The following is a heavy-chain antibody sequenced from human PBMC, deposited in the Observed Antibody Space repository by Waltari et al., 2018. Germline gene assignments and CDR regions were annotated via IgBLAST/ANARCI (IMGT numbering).Heavy chain of an antibody. V-gene: IGHV4-38-2*01. CDR1: GYSISSGYY. Sequence: QVQLQESGPGLVKPSETLSLTCPVSGYSISSGYYWGWLRQPPGKGLEWIGSIYHSGSTYYNPSLKSRVTISVDTSKNQFSLKLSSVTAADTAVYYCARWVGYGDLYYFDYWGQGTLVTVSS. CDR3: ARWVGYGDLYYFDY. D-gene: IGHD4-17*01. J-gene: IGHJ4*02. CDR2: IYHSGST.